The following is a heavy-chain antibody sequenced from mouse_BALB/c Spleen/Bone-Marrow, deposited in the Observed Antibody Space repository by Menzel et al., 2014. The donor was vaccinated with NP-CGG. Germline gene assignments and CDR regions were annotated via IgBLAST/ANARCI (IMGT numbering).Heavy chain of an antibody. D-gene: IGHD2-3*01. CDR2: IDPANGNT. Sequence: DVKLVESGAELVKPGASVKLSCTASGFNIKVTYMHWVKQRPEQGLEWIGGIDPANGNTKYDPKFLGKATITADTSSNTAYLQLSSLTSEDTAVYYCVRGGWLLLFAYWGQGTLVTVSA. J-gene: IGHJ3*01. V-gene: IGHV14-3*02. CDR1: GFNIKVTY. CDR3: VRGGWLLLFAY.